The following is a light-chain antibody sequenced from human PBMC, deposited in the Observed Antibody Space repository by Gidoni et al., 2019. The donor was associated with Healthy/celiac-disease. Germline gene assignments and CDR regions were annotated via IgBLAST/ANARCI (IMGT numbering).Light chain of an antibody. Sequence: EIVLTQSPRTLSLSPGERATLSCRASQSVSSSYLAWYQQKPGQAPRLLIYGASSRATGIPDRCSGSGSGTDFTRTISRLEPEDFAVYYCQQYGSSPMYTFGQGTKLEIK. CDR2: GAS. J-gene: IGKJ2*01. V-gene: IGKV3-20*01. CDR3: QQYGSSPMYT. CDR1: QSVSSSY.